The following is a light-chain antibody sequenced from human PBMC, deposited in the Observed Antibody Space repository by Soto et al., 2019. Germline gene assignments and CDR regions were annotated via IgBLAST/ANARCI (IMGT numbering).Light chain of an antibody. CDR3: AAWDDSLNGYV. V-gene: IGLV1-44*01. CDR1: SSNIGSST. J-gene: IGLJ1*01. Sequence: QSVLTQPPSASGTPGQRVTISCSGSSSNIGSSTVNWYQQLPGTAPKLLIYSNNQRPSGVPDRFSGSKSGTSASLAISGLQSEDEDDYYCAAWDDSLNGYVFGTGTKVTVL. CDR2: SNN.